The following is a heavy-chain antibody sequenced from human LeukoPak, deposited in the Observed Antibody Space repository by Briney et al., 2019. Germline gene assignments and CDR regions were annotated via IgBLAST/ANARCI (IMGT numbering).Heavy chain of an antibody. Sequence: GASVKLSSKASGYTFTNYYIHWVRQAPGQGLEWMATVDPSGGRTDYRQKFQGRVATTRDMSTTTVYVEMSSLRSEDTAVYYCARERTRGGSHDFNDGLDIWCQGTMVTVSS. CDR3: ARERTRGGSHDFNDGLDI. J-gene: IGHJ3*02. V-gene: IGHV1-46*01. D-gene: IGHD1-26*01. CDR2: VDPSGGRT. CDR1: GYTFTNYY.